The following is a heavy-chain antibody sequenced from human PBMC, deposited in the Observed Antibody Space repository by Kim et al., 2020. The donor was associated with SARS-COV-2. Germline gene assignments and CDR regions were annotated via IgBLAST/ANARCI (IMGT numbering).Heavy chain of an antibody. Sequence: TYNPSRQSRVTIPVDTSKNQFSLKLSSVTAAATAVYYCARGERWELLVYWGQGTLVTVSS. J-gene: IGHJ4*02. V-gene: IGHV4-59*09. D-gene: IGHD1-26*01. CDR3: ARGERWELLVY.